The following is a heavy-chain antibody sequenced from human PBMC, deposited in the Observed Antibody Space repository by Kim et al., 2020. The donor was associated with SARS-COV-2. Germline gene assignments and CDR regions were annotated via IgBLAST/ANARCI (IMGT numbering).Heavy chain of an antibody. Sequence: SETLSLTCAVYGGSFSGYYWSWIRQPPGKGLEWIGEINHSGSTNYNPSLKSRVTISVDTSKNQFSLKLSSVTAADTAVYYCASFTMVRGPSDDYWGQGTLVTVSS. CDR3: ASFTMVRGPSDDY. CDR1: GGSFSGYY. J-gene: IGHJ4*02. D-gene: IGHD3-10*01. CDR2: INHSGST. V-gene: IGHV4-34*01.